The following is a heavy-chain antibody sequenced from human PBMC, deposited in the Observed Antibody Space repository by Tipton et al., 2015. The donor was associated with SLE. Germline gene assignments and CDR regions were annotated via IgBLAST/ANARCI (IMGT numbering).Heavy chain of an antibody. CDR1: GYSISSGYY. J-gene: IGHJ5*02. Sequence: TLSLTCTVSGYSISSGYYWGWIRQPPGKGLEWIGSIYHSGSTHYNPSLKSRVTISVDTSKNQFSLKLSSATAADTAVYYCARDQKLFWFDPWGQGTLVTVSS. V-gene: IGHV4-38-2*02. D-gene: IGHD1-1*01. CDR3: ARDQKLFWFDP. CDR2: IYHSGST.